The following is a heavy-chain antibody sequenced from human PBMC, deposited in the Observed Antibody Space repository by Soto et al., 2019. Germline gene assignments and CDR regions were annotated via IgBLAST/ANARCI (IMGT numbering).Heavy chain of an antibody. CDR2: ISSSSSTK. D-gene: IGHD6-13*01. CDR1: GFTFSSYS. CDR3: ASRGIAAAARPYYFDY. Sequence: EVQLVESGGGLVQPGGSLRLSCAASGFTFSSYSMNWVRQAPGKGLEWVAYISSSSSTKYYADSVKGRFTISRDNSKNSMNLQMKRLRDEDTAVYDCASRGIAAAARPYYFDYWGQGTLVTVSS. J-gene: IGHJ4*02. V-gene: IGHV3-48*02.